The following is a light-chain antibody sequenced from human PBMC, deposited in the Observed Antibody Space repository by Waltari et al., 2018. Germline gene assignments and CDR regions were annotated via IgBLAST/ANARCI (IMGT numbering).Light chain of an antibody. Sequence: QSVLTQPPSVSGTPGQGVTISCSGSSSNIGTNYVYWYQQPPRPAPNLLIFRNDQRPSGVPDRFSASKSGTSASLAISGLRSEDEADYYCAAWDDGLSGPVFGGGTKLTVL. V-gene: IGLV1-47*01. J-gene: IGLJ3*02. CDR3: AAWDDGLSGPV. CDR2: RND. CDR1: SSNIGTNY.